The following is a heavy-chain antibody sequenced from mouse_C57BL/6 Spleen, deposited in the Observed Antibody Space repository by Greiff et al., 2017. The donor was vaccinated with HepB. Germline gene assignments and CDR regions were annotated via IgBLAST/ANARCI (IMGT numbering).Heavy chain of an antibody. Sequence: QVQLQQPGTELVKPGASVKLSCKASGYTFTSYWMHWVKQRPGQGLEWIGNINPSNGGTNYNEKFKSKATLTVDKSSSTAYMQLSSLTSEDSAVYHCARDNYGSPWFAYWGQGTLVTVSA. J-gene: IGHJ3*01. CDR2: INPSNGGT. CDR1: GYTFTSYW. CDR3: ARDNYGSPWFAY. V-gene: IGHV1-53*01. D-gene: IGHD1-1*01.